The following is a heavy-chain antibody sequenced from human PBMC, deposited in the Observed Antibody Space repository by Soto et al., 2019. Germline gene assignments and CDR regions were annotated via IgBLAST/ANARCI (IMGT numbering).Heavy chain of an antibody. V-gene: IGHV1-3*01. Sequence: ASVKVSCKASGYTFTSYAMHWVRQAPGQRLEWMGWINAGNGNTKYSQKLQGRVTITRDTSASTAYMELSSLRSEDTAVYYCARDTHSYYDFWSGYYGGGYYYYGMDVWGQGTTVTVSS. CDR3: ARDTHSYYDFWSGYYGGGYYYYGMDV. D-gene: IGHD3-3*01. CDR1: GYTFTSYA. CDR2: INAGNGNT. J-gene: IGHJ6*02.